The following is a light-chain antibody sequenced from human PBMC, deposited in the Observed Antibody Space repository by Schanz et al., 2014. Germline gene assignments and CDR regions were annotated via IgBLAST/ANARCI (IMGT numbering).Light chain of an antibody. V-gene: IGLV2-8*01. J-gene: IGLJ2*01. CDR2: EVS. CDR3: SSYTSSSTLV. Sequence: QSALNQPPSASGSPGQSVTISCTGTSSDVGAYDYVSWYQQHPGKVPKLIIYEVSKRPSGVPDRFSGFKSGNTASLTVSGLQAEDEADYYCSSYTSSSTLVFGGGTKLTVL. CDR1: SSDVGAYDY.